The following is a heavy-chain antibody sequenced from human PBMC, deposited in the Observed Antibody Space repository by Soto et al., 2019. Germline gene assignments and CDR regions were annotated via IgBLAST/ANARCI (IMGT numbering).Heavy chain of an antibody. CDR2: IIPIFGTA. CDR1: GGTFSSYA. V-gene: IGHV1-69*13. J-gene: IGHJ3*02. CDR3: ARAIAAPKGAAFDI. Sequence: SVKVSCKASGGTFSSYAISWVRQAPGQGLEWMGGIIPIFGTANYAQKFQGRVTITADESTSTAYMELSSLRSEDTAVYYCARAIAAPKGAAFDIWGQETMVTVSS. D-gene: IGHD6-6*01.